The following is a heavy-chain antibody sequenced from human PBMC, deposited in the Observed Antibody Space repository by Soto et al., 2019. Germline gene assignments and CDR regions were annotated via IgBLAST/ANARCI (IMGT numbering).Heavy chain of an antibody. V-gene: IGHV3-64*01. CDR1: GFTFSSYA. Sequence: EVQLVESGVGLVQPGGSLRLSCAASGFTFSSYAMHWVRQAPGKGLEYVSAISSNGGSTYYANYVKGRFTISRDNSKNSLYLQMGSRGAEDMAVYYCASLDAFDIWGQGTMVTVSS. J-gene: IGHJ3*02. CDR2: ISSNGGST. CDR3: ASLDAFDI.